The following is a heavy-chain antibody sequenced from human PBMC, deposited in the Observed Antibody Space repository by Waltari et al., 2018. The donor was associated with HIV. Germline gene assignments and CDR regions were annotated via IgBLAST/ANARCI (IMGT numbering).Heavy chain of an antibody. CDR3: ARDSPRLSGTSRFDY. D-gene: IGHD1-7*01. V-gene: IGHV3-21*02. J-gene: IGHJ4*02. CDR1: GFTFTSYS. CDR2: ISSSSSHI. Sequence: EVRLVESGGGLVKPGGSLSLSCEASGFTFTSYSMNWVRQAPGKGLEWVSFISSSSSHIYYTDSLKGRFTISRDNAKNSLYLQMNSLRADDTAIYYCARDSPRLSGTSRFDYWGRGTLVTVSS.